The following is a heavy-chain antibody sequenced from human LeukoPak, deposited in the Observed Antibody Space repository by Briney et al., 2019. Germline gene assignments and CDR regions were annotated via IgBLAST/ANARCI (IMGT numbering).Heavy chain of an antibody. J-gene: IGHJ4*02. Sequence: GGSLRLSCAASGFMLSSYTMNWVRQAPGKGLDWVSSISSSSSYIYYADSVKGRFTISRDNAKNSLYLHMNSLRVEDTAVYYCAREHGLTAVWGQGTLVTVSS. CDR3: AREHGLTAV. D-gene: IGHD3-22*01. CDR1: GFMLSSYT. V-gene: IGHV3-21*01. CDR2: ISSSSSYI.